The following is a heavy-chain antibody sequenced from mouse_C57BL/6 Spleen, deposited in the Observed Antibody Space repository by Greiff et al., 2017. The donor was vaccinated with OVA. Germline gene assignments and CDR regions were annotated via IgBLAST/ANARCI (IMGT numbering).Heavy chain of an antibody. Sequence: QVQLQQSGAELVKPGASVKISCKASGYAFSSYWMNWVKQRPGKGLEWIGQIYPGDGDTNYNGKFKGKATLTADKSSSTAYMQLSSLTSEDSAVYFCARRELYDGYDDWYFDVWGTGTTVTVSS. V-gene: IGHV1-80*01. CDR3: ARRELYDGYDDWYFDV. D-gene: IGHD2-3*01. J-gene: IGHJ1*03. CDR1: GYAFSSYW. CDR2: IYPGDGDT.